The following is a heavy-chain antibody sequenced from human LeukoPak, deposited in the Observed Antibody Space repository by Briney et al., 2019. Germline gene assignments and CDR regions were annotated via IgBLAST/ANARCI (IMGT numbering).Heavy chain of an antibody. CDR2: ISVSVGST. CDR1: GFTFSSCA. CDR3: AKRPDSSWYPSVPFDY. D-gene: IGHD6-13*01. J-gene: IGHJ4*02. V-gene: IGHV3-23*01. Sequence: GGSLRLSCAASGFTFSSCAMGWVRQATGKCLEWASAISVSVGSTYYAASVKGRFTISRGNSKNTLYLQVNSLRAEDTAVYYCAKRPDSSWYPSVPFDYWGQGTLVTVSS.